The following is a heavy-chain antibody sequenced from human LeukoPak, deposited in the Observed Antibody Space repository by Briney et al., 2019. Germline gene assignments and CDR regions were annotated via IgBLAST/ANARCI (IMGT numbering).Heavy chain of an antibody. CDR1: GFTFSSYA. D-gene: IGHD2-15*01. J-gene: IGHJ3*02. V-gene: IGHV3-23*01. CDR3: AKLLSRRKHCSGGSCLRAFDI. Sequence: TGGSLRLSCAASGFTFSSYAMSWVRQAPGKGLEWVSAISGSGGSTYYADSVKGRFTISRDNSKNTLYLQMNSLRAEDTAVYYCAKLLSRRKHCSGGSCLRAFDIWGQGTMVTVSS. CDR2: ISGSGGST.